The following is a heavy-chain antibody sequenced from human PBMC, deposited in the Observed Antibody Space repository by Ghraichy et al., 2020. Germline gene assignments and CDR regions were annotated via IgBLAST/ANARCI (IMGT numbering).Heavy chain of an antibody. CDR1: GLIFSNNW. V-gene: IGHV3-15*01. Sequence: GSLRLSCAASGLIFSNNWMSWVRQAPGKGPEWLGLVKRKTDDGTTDHAPPVKGRFNILRDDSKNMLYLQMTSLKIEDTAVYYCVTGGHYFGAWGQGTLVTVSS. J-gene: IGHJ5*02. CDR3: VTGGHYFGA. CDR2: VKRKTDDGTT. D-gene: IGHD3-10*01.